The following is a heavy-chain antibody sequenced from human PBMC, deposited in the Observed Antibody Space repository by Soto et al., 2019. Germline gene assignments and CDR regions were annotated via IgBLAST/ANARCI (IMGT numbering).Heavy chain of an antibody. V-gene: IGHV3-23*01. CDR3: AGSGYSGYDLSRLDH. Sequence: GGSLRLSCAASGFTFSSYAMSWVRQAPGKGLEWVSAISGSGGSTYYADSVKGRFTISRDNSKNTLYLQMNSLRAEDTAVYYCAGSGYSGYDLSRLDHWGQGTLVTVSS. CDR2: ISGSGGST. D-gene: IGHD5-12*01. J-gene: IGHJ5*02. CDR1: GFTFSSYA.